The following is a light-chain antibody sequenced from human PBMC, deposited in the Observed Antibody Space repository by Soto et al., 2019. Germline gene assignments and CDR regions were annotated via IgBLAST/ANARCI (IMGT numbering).Light chain of an antibody. CDR3: QQYNSYPWT. Sequence: DIQMSHTPSPPSASVGDRVTITCPASQSISSWLAWYQQKPGKAPKLLIYKASSLESGVPSRFSGSGPGTEFTLTISSLQPDDFATYYCQQYNSYPWTFGQGTKVGIK. CDR1: QSISSW. V-gene: IGKV1-5*03. CDR2: KAS. J-gene: IGKJ1*01.